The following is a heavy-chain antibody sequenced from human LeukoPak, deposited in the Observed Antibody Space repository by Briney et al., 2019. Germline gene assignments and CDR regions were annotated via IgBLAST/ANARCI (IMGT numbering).Heavy chain of an antibody. CDR3: AKRRVAATSQVLYFDY. CDR1: GLTFGDYA. D-gene: IGHD2-15*01. V-gene: IGHV3-23*01. J-gene: IGHJ4*02. Sequence: PGGSLRLSCTASGLTFGDYAMSWVRQAPGKGLEWVSAISGSGGSTYYADSVKGRFTISRDNSKNTLYLQMNSLRAEDTAVYYCAKRRVAATSQVLYFDYWGQGTLVTVSS. CDR2: ISGSGGST.